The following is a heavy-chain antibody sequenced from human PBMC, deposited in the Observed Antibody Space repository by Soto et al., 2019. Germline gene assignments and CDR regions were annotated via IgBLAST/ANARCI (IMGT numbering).Heavy chain of an antibody. Sequence: PSETLSLTCTVYGDSMRTFYWSWIRQPPGKGLEWIGNIYYGGSTNYNPSHKSRVTMSVDMSRNQVSLKLSSVTAADTAVYYCTRVGGYYGDYPNVDDWGQGALVTV. D-gene: IGHD4-17*01. V-gene: IGHV4-59*01. CDR3: TRVGGYYGDYPNVDD. CDR1: GDSMRTFY. J-gene: IGHJ4*02. CDR2: IYYGGST.